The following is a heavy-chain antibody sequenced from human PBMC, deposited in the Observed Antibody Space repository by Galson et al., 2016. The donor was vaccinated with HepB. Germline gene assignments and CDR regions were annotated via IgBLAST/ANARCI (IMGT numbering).Heavy chain of an antibody. D-gene: IGHD2-2*01. V-gene: IGHV1-18*01. CDR3: ARDWFGSSWYNWFDP. J-gene: IGHJ5*02. Sequence: QSGAEVKDPGASVRVSCKAAGSTFTSYGIAWLRQAPGQGLEWMGRVSAYNGKTNYAQKFQDRVTMTTDTVTTTVYMELKSLRLDDTAVYYCARDWFGSSWYNWFDPWGQGTLVTVSS. CDR1: GSTFTSYG. CDR2: VSAYNGKT.